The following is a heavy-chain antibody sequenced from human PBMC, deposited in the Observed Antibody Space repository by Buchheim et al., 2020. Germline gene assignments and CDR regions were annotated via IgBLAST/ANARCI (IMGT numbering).Heavy chain of an antibody. CDR2: MYYSGST. D-gene: IGHD4-23*01. J-gene: IGHJ4*02. V-gene: IGHV4-59*12. CDR3: ARGSTVVTGSRFPFDY. CDR1: GGSINNYY. Sequence: QVQLQESGPGLVKPSETLSLMCTVSGGSINNYYWNWIRQPPGRGLEWIGNMYYSGSTNYNPSLKSRLTISVDTSKNPFSLQLSSVTAADAAVYYCARGSTVVTGSRFPFDYWGQGTL.